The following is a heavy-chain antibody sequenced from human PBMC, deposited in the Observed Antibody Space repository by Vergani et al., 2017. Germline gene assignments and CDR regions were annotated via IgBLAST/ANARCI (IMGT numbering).Heavy chain of an antibody. D-gene: IGHD3-22*01. CDR2: ISYDGSNK. CDR3: ASPYYYDSSGYYYHDDY. J-gene: IGHJ4*02. Sequence: QVQLVESGGGVVQPGRSLRLSCAASGFTFSSYAMHWVRQAPGKGLEWVAVISYDGSNKYYADSVKGRFTISRDNSKNSLYLQMNSLRAEDTAVYYCASPYYYDSSGYYYHDDYWGQGTLVTVSS. V-gene: IGHV3-30-3*01. CDR1: GFTFSSYA.